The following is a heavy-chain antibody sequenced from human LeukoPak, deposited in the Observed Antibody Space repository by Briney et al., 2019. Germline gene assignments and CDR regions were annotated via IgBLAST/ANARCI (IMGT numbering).Heavy chain of an antibody. CDR3: AREAQIAVAERDY. J-gene: IGHJ4*02. D-gene: IGHD6-19*01. CDR1: GYTFTSYG. CDR2: ISAYNGNT. Sequence: ASVKVSCNASGYTFTSYGNCWGREPPAQGLEWMGWISAYNGNTNYAQKPQRRVTMTTDTSTSTAYMELRSLRPDDTAVYDCAREAQIAVAERDYWGQGTLVTVPS. V-gene: IGHV1-18*04.